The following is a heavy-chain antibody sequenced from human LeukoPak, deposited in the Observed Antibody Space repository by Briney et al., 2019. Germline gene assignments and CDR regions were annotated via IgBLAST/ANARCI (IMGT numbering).Heavy chain of an antibody. CDR3: AREIGRDDTYYYDSSGYYYRQDY. Sequence: PGGSLRLSCAASGFTFSSYAMHWVRQAPGKGLEWVAVISYDGSNKNYADSVKGRFTISRDNSKNTLYLQMNSLRAEDTAVYYCAREIGRDDTYYYDSSGYYYRQDYWGQGTLVTVSS. V-gene: IGHV3-30*04. D-gene: IGHD3-22*01. CDR1: GFTFSSYA. J-gene: IGHJ4*02. CDR2: ISYDGSNK.